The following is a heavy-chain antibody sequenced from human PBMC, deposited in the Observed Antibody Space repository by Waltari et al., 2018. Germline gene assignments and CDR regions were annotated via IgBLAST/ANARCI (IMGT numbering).Heavy chain of an antibody. V-gene: IGHV4-39*07. Sequence: QLQLQESGPGLVKPSETLSLTCTVSGGSIRSSSYYWGWIRQPPGKGLEWMGSIYYSGSTYYNPSLKSRVTISVDTSKNQFSLKLSSVTAADTAVYYCARYSSGYFSGVDPWGQGTLVTVSS. CDR1: GGSIRSSSYY. CDR2: IYYSGST. CDR3: ARYSSGYFSGVDP. J-gene: IGHJ5*02. D-gene: IGHD6-19*01.